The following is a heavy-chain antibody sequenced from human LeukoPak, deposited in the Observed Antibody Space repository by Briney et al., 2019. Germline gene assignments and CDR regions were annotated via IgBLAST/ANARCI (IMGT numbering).Heavy chain of an antibody. CDR1: GFTFSSYW. Sequence: GGSLRLSCAASGFTFSSYWMNWVRQAPGKGLEWVANINQDGSEKYYVDSVKGRFTISRDNAKNSLYLQMNSLRAEDTAVYYCARDPPMTTVTTPHFGYWGQGTLVTVSS. CDR2: INQDGSEK. J-gene: IGHJ4*02. D-gene: IGHD4-11*01. CDR3: ARDPPMTTVTTPHFGY. V-gene: IGHV3-7*01.